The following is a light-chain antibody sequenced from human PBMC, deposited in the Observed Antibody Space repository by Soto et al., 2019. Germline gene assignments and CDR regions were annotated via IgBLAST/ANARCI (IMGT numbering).Light chain of an antibody. Sequence: DIQMTQSPSSVSASVGDRVTITCRASQSISSWLAWYQQKPGKAPKLLIYDASSLESGVPSRFSGSGSGTEFSLTITSLQPDDFATYYCQQYSSYATSTFGQGTKVDI. CDR2: DAS. V-gene: IGKV1-5*01. J-gene: IGKJ1*01. CDR1: QSISSW. CDR3: QQYSSYATST.